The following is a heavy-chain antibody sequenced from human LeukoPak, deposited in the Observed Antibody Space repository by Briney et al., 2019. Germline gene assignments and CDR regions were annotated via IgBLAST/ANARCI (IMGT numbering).Heavy chain of an antibody. V-gene: IGHV3-33*08. CDR3: ATDQGADTAMVLFY. CDR1: GFTFSSYA. CDR2: IWYDGSNK. J-gene: IGHJ4*02. D-gene: IGHD5-18*01. Sequence: GGSLRLSCAASGFTFSSYAMHWVRQAPGKGLEWVAVIWYDGSNKYYADSVKGRFTISRDNSKNTLYLQMNSLRAEDTAVYYCATDQGADTAMVLFYWGQGTLVTVSS.